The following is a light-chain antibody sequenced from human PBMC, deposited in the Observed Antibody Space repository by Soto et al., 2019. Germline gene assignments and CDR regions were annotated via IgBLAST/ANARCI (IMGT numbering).Light chain of an antibody. CDR2: GNS. V-gene: IGLV1-40*01. J-gene: IGLJ2*01. CDR3: QSYDSSLSAAV. Sequence: QPLLTQPPSVSGAPGQKVIISCTGSSSNIGAGYDVHWYQQLPGTAPKLLIYGNSNRPSGVPDRLSGSKSGTSASLAITGLQVEDEADYYCQSYDSSLSAAVFGGGTKLTVL. CDR1: SSNIGAGYD.